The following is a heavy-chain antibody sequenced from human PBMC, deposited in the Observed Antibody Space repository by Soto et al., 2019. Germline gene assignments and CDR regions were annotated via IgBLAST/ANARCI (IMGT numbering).Heavy chain of an antibody. J-gene: IGHJ4*02. CDR3: ARLVSGHSSGYYPIPLEY. V-gene: IGHV1-69*01. Sequence: QVQLVQSGAEVKKPGSSVKVSCKASGGTFSSYAISWVRQAPGQGLEWMGGIIPIFGTANYAKKFQGRVTITADESTSTAYMELSSLRSEDTAVYFCARLVSGHSSGYYPIPLEYLGQGTLVTVSS. CDR2: IIPIFGTA. CDR1: GGTFSSYA. D-gene: IGHD3-22*01.